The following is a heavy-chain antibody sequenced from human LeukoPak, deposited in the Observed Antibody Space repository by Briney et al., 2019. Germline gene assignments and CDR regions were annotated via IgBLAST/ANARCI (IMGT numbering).Heavy chain of an antibody. D-gene: IGHD3-22*01. CDR2: IYYSGST. J-gene: IGHJ4*02. CDR1: GGSISSYY. V-gene: IGHV4-59*08. Sequence: SETLSLTCTVSGGSISSYYWSWIRQPPGKGLEWIGYIYYSGSTNYKPSLKSRVTISVDTSKNQFSLKLSSVTAADTAVYYCARQATVVERGFDYWGQGTLVTVSS. CDR3: ARQATVVERGFDY.